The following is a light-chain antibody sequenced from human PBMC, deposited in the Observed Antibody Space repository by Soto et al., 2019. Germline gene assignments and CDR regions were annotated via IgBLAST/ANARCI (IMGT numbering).Light chain of an antibody. CDR1: QSVSSSY. V-gene: IGKV3-20*01. CDR2: GAS. CDR3: QQYGSSPPRT. Sequence: EIVLTQSPGTLSLSPGERATLSCRASQSVSSSYLAWYQQKPGQAPRLLIYGASTRATDVPGRFSGSGSGADFTLSISRLEPEDFAVYYCQQYGSSPPRTFGQGTKV. J-gene: IGKJ1*01.